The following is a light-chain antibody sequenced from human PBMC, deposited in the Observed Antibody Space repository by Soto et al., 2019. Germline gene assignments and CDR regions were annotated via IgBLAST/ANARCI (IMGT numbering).Light chain of an antibody. Sequence: QSVLTQPASVSGSPGQSITISCTGTSSDVGGFNYVSWYQQHPGKAPKLLIFDVYSRPSGISNRFSGSKSGNTASLTISGLQAEDEADYYWSSYTTSSSYVFGAGTKLTVL. CDR1: SSDVGGFNY. CDR2: DVY. J-gene: IGLJ1*01. CDR3: SSYTTSSSYV. V-gene: IGLV2-14*01.